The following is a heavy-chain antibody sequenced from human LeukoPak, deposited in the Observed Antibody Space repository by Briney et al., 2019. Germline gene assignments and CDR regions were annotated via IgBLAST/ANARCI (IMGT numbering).Heavy chain of an antibody. CDR1: GGSISSYY. V-gene: IGHV4-59*01. J-gene: IGHJ6*02. CDR2: IYYSGST. Sequence: SETLSFTCTVSGGSISSYYWSWIRQPPGKGLEWIGYIYYSGSTNYNPSLKSRVTISVDTSKNQFSLNLSSVTAADTAVYYCARDQGYGMDVWGQGTTVTVSS. CDR3: ARDQGYGMDV.